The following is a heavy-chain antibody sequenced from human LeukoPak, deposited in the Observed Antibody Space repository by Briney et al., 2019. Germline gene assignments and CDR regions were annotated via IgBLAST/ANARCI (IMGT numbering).Heavy chain of an antibody. CDR2: IYSSGNT. CDR3: ARHTGLRSPFDP. CDR1: GGSISTTNYY. Sequence: SETLSLTCTVSGGSISTTNYYWGWIRQPPGRDLEWIGSIYSSGNTYYNPSLESRVTISVDTSKNQLSLKLTSATAADTSVYYCARHTGLRSPFDPWGQGTLVTVSS. J-gene: IGHJ5*02. D-gene: IGHD3-3*01. V-gene: IGHV4-39*01.